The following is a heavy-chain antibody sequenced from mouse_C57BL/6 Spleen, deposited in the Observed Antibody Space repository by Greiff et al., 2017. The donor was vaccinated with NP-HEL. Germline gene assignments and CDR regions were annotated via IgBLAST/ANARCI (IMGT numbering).Heavy chain of an antibody. J-gene: IGHJ2*01. D-gene: IGHD1-1*01. CDR1: GYTFTDHT. CDR3: ARRELYYGSRTTDY. V-gene: IGHV1-78*01. CDR2: IYPRDGST. Sequence: VKLQESDAELVKPGASVKISCKVSGYTFTDHTIPWMKQRPEQGLEWIGYIYPRDGSTKYNEKFKGKATLTADKSSSTAYMQLNSLTSEDSAVYFCARRELYYGSRTTDYWGQGTTLTVSS.